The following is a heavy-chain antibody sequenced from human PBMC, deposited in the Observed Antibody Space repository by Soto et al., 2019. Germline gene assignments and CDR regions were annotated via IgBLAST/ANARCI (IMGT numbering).Heavy chain of an antibody. CDR3: ARDNRGSFDY. CDR1: GGTFSSYT. D-gene: IGHD3-16*01. V-gene: IGHV1-69*04. Sequence: ASVKVSCKASGGTFSSYTISWVRQAPGQGLEWMGRIIPILGIANYAQKFQGRVTITADNAKSSVYLQMNSLRVEDTAVYYCARDNRGSFDYWGQGTLVTVSS. J-gene: IGHJ4*02. CDR2: IIPILGIA.